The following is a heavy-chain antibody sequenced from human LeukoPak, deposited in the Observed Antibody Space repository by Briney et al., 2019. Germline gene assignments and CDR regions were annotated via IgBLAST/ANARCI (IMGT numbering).Heavy chain of an antibody. D-gene: IGHD4-17*01. CDR2: IKRDGSEN. CDR3: ARDKDGDSTLDF. Sequence: GGSLRLSCAASGFTFSNYWMAWVRQAPGKGLEWVANIKRDGSENAYVDSVKGRFTISRDNSKNSLYPQLSSLRAEDTAVYYCARDKDGDSTLDFWGQGTLVTVSS. J-gene: IGHJ4*02. CDR1: GFTFSNYW. V-gene: IGHV3-7*01.